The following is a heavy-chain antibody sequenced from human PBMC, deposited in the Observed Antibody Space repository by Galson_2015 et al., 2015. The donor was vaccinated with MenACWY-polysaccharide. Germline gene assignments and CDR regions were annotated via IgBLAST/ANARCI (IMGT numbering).Heavy chain of an antibody. CDR2: INADNGYT. CDR1: GYTFSNYA. CDR3: ASLISKGGG. D-gene: IGHD3-16*01. J-gene: IGHJ4*02. Sequence: SVKVSCKASGYTFSNYAMHWVRQAPGQRLEWMGWINADNGYTKYSPKLQGRVTITRDTSASTAYMELSSLTSEDTAIYYCASLISKGGGWGQATLVTVSS. V-gene: IGHV1-3*01.